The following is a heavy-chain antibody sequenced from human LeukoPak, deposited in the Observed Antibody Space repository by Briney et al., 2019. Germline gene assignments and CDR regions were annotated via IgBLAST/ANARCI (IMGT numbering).Heavy chain of an antibody. Sequence: ASVTVSCTASGYTFTSYDINWVRQATGQGLEWMGWMNPNSGNTGYAQKFQGRVTMTRNTSISTAYMELSSLRSEDTAVYYCARGVSSGPDHGYWGQGTLVTVSS. CDR1: GYTFTSYD. CDR3: ARGVSSGPDHGY. V-gene: IGHV1-8*01. CDR2: MNPNSGNT. J-gene: IGHJ4*02. D-gene: IGHD3-22*01.